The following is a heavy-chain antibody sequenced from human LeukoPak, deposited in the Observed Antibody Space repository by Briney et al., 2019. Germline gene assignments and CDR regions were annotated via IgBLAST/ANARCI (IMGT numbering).Heavy chain of an antibody. CDR2: ISPSGDIT. CDR3: ARKSSGHYPFDC. V-gene: IGHV3-23*01. CDR1: GFTFSSYT. Sequence: GGSLRLSRAASGFTFSSYTMSWVRQRPGKGLEWVSTISPSGDITQYADSVKGHFTISRDNSESTLFLQMTSLRAEDTAVYYCARKSSGHYPFDCWGQGTLVTV. D-gene: IGHD3-22*01. J-gene: IGHJ4*02.